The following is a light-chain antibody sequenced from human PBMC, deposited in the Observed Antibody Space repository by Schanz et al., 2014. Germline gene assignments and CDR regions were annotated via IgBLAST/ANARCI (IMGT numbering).Light chain of an antibody. CDR1: QSVSGSY. V-gene: IGKV3-15*01. CDR3: QQYNEWPRT. CDR2: GAS. Sequence: EIVLTQSPGTLSLSPGERATLSCGASQSVSGSYLAWYQQKPGQAPRLLIYGASTRATGIPARFSGSGSGTEFTLTISSLQSEDFAVYHCQQYNEWPRTFGQGTRLEIK. J-gene: IGKJ2*01.